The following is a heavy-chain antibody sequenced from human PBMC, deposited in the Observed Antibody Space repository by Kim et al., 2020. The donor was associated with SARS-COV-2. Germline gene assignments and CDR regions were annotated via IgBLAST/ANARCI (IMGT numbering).Heavy chain of an antibody. CDR2: IRSKANTYAT. CDR3: TRVPGTPLAFWDAFDI. J-gene: IGHJ3*02. Sequence: GGSLRLSCAASGFTFSDSAIHWVRQASGKGLEWVGRIRSKANTYATAYTASVKGRFTISRDDSKNTAYLQMNSLETDDTAVYFCTRVPGTPLAFWDAFDIGGPGNMVTVSS. D-gene: IGHD1-1*01. V-gene: IGHV3-73*01. CDR1: GFTFSDSA.